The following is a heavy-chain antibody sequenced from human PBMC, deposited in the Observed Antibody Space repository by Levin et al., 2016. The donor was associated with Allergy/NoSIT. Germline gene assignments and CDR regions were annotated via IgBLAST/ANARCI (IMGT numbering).Heavy chain of an antibody. CDR2: SRDKSNSYTI. CDR1: GFTFSDHY. CDR3: ARLGKVGAIGYIDV. V-gene: IGHV3-72*01. D-gene: IGHD1-26*01. Sequence: GESLKISCAASGFTFSDHYMDWVRQAPGKGLEWVGRSRDKSNSYTIEYAASVKGRFTISRDVLKNSLYLQMNSLKTEDTAVYYCARLGKVGAIGYIDVWGQGTTVTVSS. J-gene: IGHJ6*02.